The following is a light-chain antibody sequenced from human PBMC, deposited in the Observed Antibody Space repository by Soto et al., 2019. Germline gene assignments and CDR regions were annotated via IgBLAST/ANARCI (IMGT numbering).Light chain of an antibody. J-gene: IGLJ3*02. CDR2: EVS. CDR3: SSYTSSSTPGWV. CDR1: SSDVGGYNY. V-gene: IGLV2-14*01. Sequence: QSALTQPASVSGSPGQSMTISCTGTSSDVGGYNYVSWYQQHPGKTPKLMIYEVSNRPSGVSNRFSGSKSGNTASLTSSGLQAEDEADYYCSSYTSSSTPGWVCGGGTKLTVL.